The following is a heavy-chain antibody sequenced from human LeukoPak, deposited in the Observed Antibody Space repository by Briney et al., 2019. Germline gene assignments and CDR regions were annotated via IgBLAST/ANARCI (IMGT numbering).Heavy chain of an antibody. CDR3: VSMIARDWFDL. CDR1: GFTSSTYW. D-gene: IGHD2-21*01. Sequence: PGGSLRLSCAASGFTSSTYWMHWFRQAQGKGLVWVSRITSDGNSTSYADSVKGRFTISRDNAKNTLYLQMNSLRAEDTAVYYCVSMIARDWFDLWGQGTLVTVSS. V-gene: IGHV3-74*01. J-gene: IGHJ5*02. CDR2: ITSDGNST.